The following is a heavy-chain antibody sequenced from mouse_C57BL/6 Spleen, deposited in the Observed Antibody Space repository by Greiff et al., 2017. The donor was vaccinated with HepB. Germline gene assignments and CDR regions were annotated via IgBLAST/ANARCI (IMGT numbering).Heavy chain of an antibody. D-gene: IGHD4-1*01. CDR2: IHPNSGST. CDR1: GYTFTSYW. Sequence: VQLQQSGAELVKPGASVKLSCKASGYTFTSYWMHWVKQRPGQGLEWIGMIHPNSGSTNYNEKFKSKATLTVDKSSSTAYMQLSSLTSEDSAVYYCAREELAWFAYWGQGTLVTVSA. J-gene: IGHJ3*01. V-gene: IGHV1-64*01. CDR3: AREELAWFAY.